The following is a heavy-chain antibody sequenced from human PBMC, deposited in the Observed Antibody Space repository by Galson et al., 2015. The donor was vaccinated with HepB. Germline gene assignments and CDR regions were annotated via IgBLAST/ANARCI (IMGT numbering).Heavy chain of an antibody. CDR1: GGTFSSYA. Sequence: SVKVSCKASGGTFSSYAISWVRQAPGQGLEWMGGIIPIFGTANYAQKFQGRVTITADESTSTAYMELSSLRSEDTAVYYCARDYYDSSGYYLNAFDIWGQGTMVTVFS. V-gene: IGHV1-69*13. CDR3: ARDYYDSSGYYLNAFDI. D-gene: IGHD3-22*01. J-gene: IGHJ3*02. CDR2: IIPIFGTA.